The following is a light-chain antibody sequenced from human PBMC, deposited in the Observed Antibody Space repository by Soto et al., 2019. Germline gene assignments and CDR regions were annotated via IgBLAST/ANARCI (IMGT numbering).Light chain of an antibody. V-gene: IGKV1-5*03. Sequence: DIHMTQSPSTLSAPVRDRVTITCRASQSLTMSLAWYQQKPGKAPNLLIYKSFSLESGVPSRFSGSGSGTEFTLSISSLQPDDFATYYCQHWTDYSWTFGHGTKVEVK. J-gene: IGKJ1*01. CDR3: QHWTDYSWT. CDR1: QSLTMS. CDR2: KSF.